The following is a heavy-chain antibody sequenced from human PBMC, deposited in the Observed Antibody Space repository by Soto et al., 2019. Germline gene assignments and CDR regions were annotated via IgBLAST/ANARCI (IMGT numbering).Heavy chain of an antibody. CDR2: IIPVFGTA. D-gene: IGHD1-1*01. CDR1: GGTFSSYA. J-gene: IGHJ1*01. Sequence: SVKVSCKASGGTFSSYAISWVRQAPGQGLECMGGIIPVFGTANYAQKFQGRVTINADESTSTVYMELSSLRSEDTAVYYCARGWNDFPHWGQGTLVTVS. V-gene: IGHV1-69*13. CDR3: ARGWNDFPH.